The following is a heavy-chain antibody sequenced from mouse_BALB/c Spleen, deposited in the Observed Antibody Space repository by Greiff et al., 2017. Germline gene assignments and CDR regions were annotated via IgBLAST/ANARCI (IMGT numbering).Heavy chain of an antibody. D-gene: IGHD1-1*01. CDR3: ARPYYYGSSYAMDY. Sequence: VQLQQSGAELVKPGASVKLSCTASGFNIKDTYMHWVKQRPEQGLEWIGRIDPANGNTKNDPKFQGKATITADTSSNTAYLQLSSLTSEDTAVYYCARPYYYGSSYAMDYWGQGTSVTVSS. J-gene: IGHJ4*01. CDR2: IDPANGNT. V-gene: IGHV14-3*02. CDR1: GFNIKDTY.